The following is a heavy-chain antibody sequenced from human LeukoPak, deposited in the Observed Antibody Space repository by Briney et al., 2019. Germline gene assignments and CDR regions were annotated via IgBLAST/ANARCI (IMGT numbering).Heavy chain of an antibody. D-gene: IGHD2-15*01. CDR2: IYSGGST. V-gene: IGHV3-53*01. J-gene: IGHJ4*02. Sequence: HPGGSLRLSCAASGFTVSSNYMSWVRQAPGKGLEWVSVIYSGGSTYYADSVKGRFTISRDNSKNTLYLQMNSLRAEDTAVYYCARDPGGSHFDYRGQGTLVTVSS. CDR1: GFTVSSNY. CDR3: ARDPGGSHFDY.